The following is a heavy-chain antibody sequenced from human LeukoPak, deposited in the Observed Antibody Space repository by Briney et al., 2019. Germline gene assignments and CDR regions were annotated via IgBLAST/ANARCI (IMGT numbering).Heavy chain of an antibody. V-gene: IGHV4-38-2*01. D-gene: IGHD3-16*01. Sequence: PSETLSLTCAVSGYSISRVYSWDWVRQPPGKGVECMGTIHHRGSTYYSPSLKSRLTISLDTSKNHFSLKLPSVTAADTAVYYCARFDYIWGTHGMDAFDIRGQGTVVTVSS. CDR2: IHHRGST. J-gene: IGHJ3*02. CDR3: ARFDYIWGTHGMDAFDI. CDR1: GYSISRVYS.